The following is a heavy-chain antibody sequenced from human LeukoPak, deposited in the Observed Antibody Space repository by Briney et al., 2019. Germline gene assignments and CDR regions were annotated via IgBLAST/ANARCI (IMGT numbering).Heavy chain of an antibody. D-gene: IGHD6-6*01. CDR2: INRDGSNT. CDR1: GFTFSSYW. V-gene: IGHV3-74*01. Sequence: PGGSLRLSCAASGFTFSSYWMHWVRQAPGKGLVWVSRINRDGSNTNYADSVKGRFTISRDNAMNTLYLQMNSLRAEDTAVYYCARGASSSSSYYFYYMDVWGKGTTVTVSS. J-gene: IGHJ6*03. CDR3: ARGASSSSSYYFYYMDV.